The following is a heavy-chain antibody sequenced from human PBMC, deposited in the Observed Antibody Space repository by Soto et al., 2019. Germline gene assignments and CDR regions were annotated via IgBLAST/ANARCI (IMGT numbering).Heavy chain of an antibody. Sequence: ASVKVSCKVSGTSLSGLPMHWVRRAPGKGLEWMGSLDYEEGERSFAHRFQGRLTVTEDTSTDTAYMELSSLMSEDTAVYYCAAGVTTFDYWGQGTLVTVCS. CDR1: GTSLSGLP. V-gene: IGHV1-24*01. D-gene: IGHD4-17*01. J-gene: IGHJ4*02. CDR2: LDYEEGER. CDR3: AAGVTTFDY.